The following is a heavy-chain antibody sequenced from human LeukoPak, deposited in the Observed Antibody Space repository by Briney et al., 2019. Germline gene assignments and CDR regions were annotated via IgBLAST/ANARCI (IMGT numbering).Heavy chain of an antibody. J-gene: IGHJ4*02. CDR1: GYTFTNYH. D-gene: IGHD2-21*02. CDR3: ARTTSTTASGYDY. CDR2: ISPDTGDK. Sequence: ASVKVSCKASGYTFTNYHINWVRQASGQGLEWMTWISPDTGDKGYARKFQDRVTITTDTSISTAYMELSSLSSEDTAVYFCARTTSTTASGYDYWGQGTLVTVSS. V-gene: IGHV1-8*03.